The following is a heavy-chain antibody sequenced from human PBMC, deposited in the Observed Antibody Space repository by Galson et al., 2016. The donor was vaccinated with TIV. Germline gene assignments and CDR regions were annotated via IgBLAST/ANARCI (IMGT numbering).Heavy chain of an antibody. V-gene: IGHV3-66*02. CDR3: ARDRIVDATYYYYYYGMDV. CDR1: GLSVSINY. J-gene: IGHJ6*02. CDR2: ISAGGNT. D-gene: IGHD1-26*01. Sequence: SLRLSCAASGLSVSINYMAWVRQAPGKGLEWVSLISAGGNTYYPDSVKGRFTTSRDNPKNTLYLQMNSLRVEDTAVYYCARDRIVDATYYYYYYGMDVWGQGTAVTVSS.